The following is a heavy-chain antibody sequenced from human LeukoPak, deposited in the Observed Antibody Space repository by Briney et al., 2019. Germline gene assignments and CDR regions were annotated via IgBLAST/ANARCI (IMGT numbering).Heavy chain of an antibody. J-gene: IGHJ4*02. D-gene: IGHD1-26*01. CDR2: ISHSGTT. V-gene: IGHV4-38-2*02. CDR3: TKEGDVVGATIDS. Sequence: ASETLSLTCIASDYSISSGYYWGWIRPPPGKGLEWIGSISHSGTTYYNPSFKSRITISLDTSKNQFSLKLRSVTAADTAFYYCTKEGDVVGATIDSWGQGTLVTVSS. CDR1: DYSISSGYY.